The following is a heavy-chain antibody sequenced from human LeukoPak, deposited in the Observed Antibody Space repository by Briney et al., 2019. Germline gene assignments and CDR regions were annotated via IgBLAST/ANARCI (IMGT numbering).Heavy chain of an antibody. CDR3: ASQLGGTTFH. D-gene: IGHD1/OR15-1a*01. CDR2: VYYNGIT. V-gene: IGHV4-59*01. J-gene: IGHJ4*02. Sequence: SETLSLTCTVSGVSINTYFWSWIRQPPGKGLEWIGYVYYNGITNYNPALKSRVSISLDTSKNQFSLRLNSVTAAGTAVYYCASQLGGTTFHWGPGTLVTVSS. CDR1: GVSINTYF.